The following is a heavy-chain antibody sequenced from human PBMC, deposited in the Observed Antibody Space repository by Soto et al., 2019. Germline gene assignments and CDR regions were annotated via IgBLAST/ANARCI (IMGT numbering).Heavy chain of an antibody. J-gene: IGHJ4*02. V-gene: IGHV3-23*01. Sequence: QPGGSLRLSCAASGFTFSTYALSWVRQAPGKGLEWVSAISANGQGIYYADSVRGRFTISRDNSKNTIFLHMDSLTAADTAVYYCARESNPAPPFWSSYYTGFFDFWGQGIVVTVSS. CDR1: GFTFSTYA. CDR3: ARESNPAPPFWSSYYTGFFDF. CDR2: ISANGQGI. D-gene: IGHD3-3*01.